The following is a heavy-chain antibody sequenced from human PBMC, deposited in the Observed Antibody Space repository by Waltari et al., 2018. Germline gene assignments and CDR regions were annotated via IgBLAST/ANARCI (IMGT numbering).Heavy chain of an antibody. D-gene: IGHD5-12*01. Sequence: EVQLVESGGGLVQPGGSLRLSCAASGFTFSSYWLSWVRQAPGKGLEWVANIKQDGSEKYYVDSVKGRFTISRDNAKNSLYLQMNSLRAEDTAVYYCARSEYSGYDPSPNYFDYWGQGTLVTVSS. CDR1: GFTFSSYW. CDR3: ARSEYSGYDPSPNYFDY. CDR2: IKQDGSEK. V-gene: IGHV3-7*01. J-gene: IGHJ4*02.